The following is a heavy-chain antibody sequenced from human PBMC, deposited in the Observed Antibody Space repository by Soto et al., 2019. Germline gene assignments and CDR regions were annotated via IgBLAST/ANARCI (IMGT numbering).Heavy chain of an antibody. CDR1: RFTFYNYA. V-gene: IGHV3-23*01. CDR3: AKDLQIVEDTYYDY. Sequence: EVQLLESGGALVQPGESLRLSCAASRFTFYNYAMSWVRQAPGKGLEWVSTITDSGDTTYYADSVRGRFTISRDNSKNTLDLRMNSPRAEDTAVYDCAKDLQIVEDTYYDYWGQGAPVVVSS. J-gene: IGHJ4*02. D-gene: IGHD1-26*01. CDR2: ITDSGDTT.